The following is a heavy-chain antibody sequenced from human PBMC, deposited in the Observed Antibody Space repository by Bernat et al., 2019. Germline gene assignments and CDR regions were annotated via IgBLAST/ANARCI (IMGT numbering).Heavy chain of an antibody. D-gene: IGHD3-22*01. Sequence: QVQLVESGGGVVQPGRSLRLSCAASGFTFSSYAMHWVRQAPGKGLEWVAVISYDGSNKYYADSVKGRFTISRDNSKNTLYLQMNSLRAEDTAVYYCAGYDSSGYYYGGWGFDYWGQGTLVTVSS. V-gene: IGHV3-30-3*01. CDR3: AGYDSSGYYYGGWGFDY. J-gene: IGHJ4*02. CDR1: GFTFSSYA. CDR2: ISYDGSNK.